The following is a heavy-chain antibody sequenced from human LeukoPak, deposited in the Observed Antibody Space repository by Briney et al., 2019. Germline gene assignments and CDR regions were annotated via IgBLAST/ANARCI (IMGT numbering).Heavy chain of an antibody. J-gene: IGHJ4*02. CDR2: ISGSGGST. Sequence: PGGSLRLSCAASGFTFSSYAMSWVRQAPGKGLEWVSAISGSGGSTYYADSVKGRFTISRDNSKNTLYLQMNSLRAEDTAVYYCAKDPPKPYSSSWYGFDYFDYWGQGTLVTVSS. CDR1: GFTFSSYA. D-gene: IGHD6-13*01. V-gene: IGHV3-23*01. CDR3: AKDPPKPYSSSWYGFDYFDY.